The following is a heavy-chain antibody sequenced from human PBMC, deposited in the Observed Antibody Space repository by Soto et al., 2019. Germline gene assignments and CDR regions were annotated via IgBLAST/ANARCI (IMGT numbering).Heavy chain of an antibody. Sequence: QVQLQESGPGLVKPSGTLSLTCAVSGGSISSSNWWSWVRQPPGKGLDWIGEIYHSGSTNYNPSRKSRVTISVDKSKNQVSLKLSSVTAADTAVYYCAWGLRFLEWNGMDVWGQGTTVTVSS. V-gene: IGHV4-4*02. J-gene: IGHJ6*02. CDR3: AWGLRFLEWNGMDV. CDR1: GGSISSSNW. D-gene: IGHD3-3*01. CDR2: IYHSGST.